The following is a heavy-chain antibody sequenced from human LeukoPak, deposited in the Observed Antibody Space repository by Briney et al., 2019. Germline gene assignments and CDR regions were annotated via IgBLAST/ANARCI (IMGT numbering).Heavy chain of an antibody. CDR3: ARHFPVTLGY. D-gene: IGHD4-17*01. V-gene: IGHV1-46*01. J-gene: IGHJ4*02. CDR2: INPSGGGT. CDR1: GYTFTSYY. Sequence: EASVKVSCKASGYTFTSYYMHWVRQAPGQGLEWMGIINPSGGGTSYAQKFQGRVTMTRDTSTSTVYMELSRLRSEDTAVYYCARHFPVTLGYWGQGTLVTVSP.